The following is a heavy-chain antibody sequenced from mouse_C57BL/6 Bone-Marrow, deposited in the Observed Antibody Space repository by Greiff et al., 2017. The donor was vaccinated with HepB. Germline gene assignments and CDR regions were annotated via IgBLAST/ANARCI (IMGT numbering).Heavy chain of an antibody. V-gene: IGHV5-4*01. D-gene: IGHD1-1*01. J-gene: IGHJ2*01. CDR1: GFTFSSYA. Sequence: EVKVVESGGGLVKPGGSLKLSCAASGFTFSSYAMSWVRQTPEKRLEWVATISDGGSYTYYPDNVKGRFTISRDNAKNNLYLQMSHLKSEDTAMYYCARDYYEWGQGTTLTVSS. CDR2: ISDGGSYT. CDR3: ARDYYE.